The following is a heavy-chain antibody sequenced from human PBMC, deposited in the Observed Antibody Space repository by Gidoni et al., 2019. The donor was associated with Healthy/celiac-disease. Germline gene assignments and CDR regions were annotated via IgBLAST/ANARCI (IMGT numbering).Heavy chain of an antibody. CDR3: ATAEYYDFWSGYQRDIDY. CDR2: ISSSSSYI. V-gene: IGHV3-21*01. CDR1: GFTCSSYR. J-gene: IGHJ4*02. D-gene: IGHD3-3*01. Sequence: VQLVESGGGLVKPGGSLRLSWAASGFTCSSYRMNWVRQAPGKELGWVSSISSSSSYIYYADSVKGRFTISRDNAKNSLYLQMNSLRAEDTAVYYCATAEYYDFWSGYQRDIDYWGQGTLVTVSS.